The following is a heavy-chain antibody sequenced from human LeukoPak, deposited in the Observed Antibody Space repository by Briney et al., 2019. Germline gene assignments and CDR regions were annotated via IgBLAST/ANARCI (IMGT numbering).Heavy chain of an antibody. CDR1: GYTFTSYD. J-gene: IGHJ6*03. Sequence: ASVKVSCKASGYTFTSYDINWVQQATGQGLEWMGWMNPNSGNTGYAQKFQGRVTITRNTSISTAYMELSSLRSEDTAVYYCARMDYYYYYMDVWGKGTTVTVSS. V-gene: IGHV1-8*03. CDR2: MNPNSGNT. CDR3: ARMDYYYYYMDV.